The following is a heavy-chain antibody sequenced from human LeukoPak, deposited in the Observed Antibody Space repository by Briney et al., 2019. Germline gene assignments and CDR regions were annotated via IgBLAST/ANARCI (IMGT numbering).Heavy chain of an antibody. D-gene: IGHD3-3*01. Sequence: NWIRQPPGKALEWLAHIFSNDEKSHSTSLKSRLTISNDTSKSQVVLTMTNMDPVDTATYYCARTKRITIFGVDQYNWFDPWGQGTLVTVSS. V-gene: IGHV2-26*01. CDR2: IFSNDEK. CDR3: ARTKRITIFGVDQYNWFDP. J-gene: IGHJ5*02.